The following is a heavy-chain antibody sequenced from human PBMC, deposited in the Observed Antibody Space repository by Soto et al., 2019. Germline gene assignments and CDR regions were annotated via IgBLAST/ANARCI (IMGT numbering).Heavy chain of an antibody. V-gene: IGHV1-46*03. CDR2: INPSGGST. CDR3: ARGDIVVVPAAPAAFDI. J-gene: IGHJ3*02. CDR1: GYTFTSYY. D-gene: IGHD2-2*01. Sequence: EASVKVSCKASGYTFTSYYMHWVRQAPGQGLEWMGIINPSGGSTSYAQKFQGRVTMTRDTSTSTVYMELSSLRSEDTAVYYCARGDIVVVPAAPAAFDIWGQGTMVTVSS.